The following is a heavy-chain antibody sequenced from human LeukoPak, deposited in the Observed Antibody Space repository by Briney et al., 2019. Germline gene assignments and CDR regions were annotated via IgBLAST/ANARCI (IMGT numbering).Heavy chain of an antibody. CDR3: ARGLAAAAHYYFDY. CDR2: MNPNSGNT. D-gene: IGHD6-13*01. V-gene: IGHV1-8*01. J-gene: IGHJ4*02. CDR1: RYTFTSYD. Sequence: ASVKVSCKASRYTFTSYDINWVRQATGQGLEWRGWMNPNSGNTGYAQKFKGRVTMTRNTSISTAYMELSSLRSEDTAVYYCARGLAAAAHYYFDYWGQGTLVTVSS.